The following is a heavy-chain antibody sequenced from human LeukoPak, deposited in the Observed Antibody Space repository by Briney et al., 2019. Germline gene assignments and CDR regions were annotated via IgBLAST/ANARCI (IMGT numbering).Heavy chain of an antibody. V-gene: IGHV4-59*01. D-gene: IGHD6-19*01. CDR3: ARVAGWHWFDP. CDR1: GGSINSYY. Sequence: PSETLSLTCTVSGGSINSYYWSWIRQPPGRGLEWIGYIYSSGSTNYNPSLKSRVTISVDTSKNQFSLKLSSVTAADTAVYYCARVAGWHWFDPWGQGTLVTVSS. J-gene: IGHJ5*02. CDR2: IYSSGST.